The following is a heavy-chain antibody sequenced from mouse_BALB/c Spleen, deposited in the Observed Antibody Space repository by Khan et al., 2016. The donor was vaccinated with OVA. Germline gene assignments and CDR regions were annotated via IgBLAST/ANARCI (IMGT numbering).Heavy chain of an antibody. D-gene: IGHD1-1*01. CDR1: GYTFTSYW. J-gene: IGHJ4*01. Sequence: DLVKPGASVKLSCKASGYTFTSYWINWIKQRPGQGLEWIGRVSPGSGSPYYNEMFKGKATVTVDKSASTASIQLNSLSSEDSAVSFCTRSNYYGNSLYAMDYWGQGTSVTVSS. CDR3: TRSNYYGNSLYAMDY. V-gene: IGHV1S41*01. CDR2: VSPGSGSP.